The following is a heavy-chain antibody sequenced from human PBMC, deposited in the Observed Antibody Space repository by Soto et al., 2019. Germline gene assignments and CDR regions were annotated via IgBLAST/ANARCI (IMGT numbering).Heavy chain of an antibody. CDR3: LGQGPAFDY. CDR2: IYYSGST. CDR1: GASISSYY. J-gene: IGHJ4*02. Sequence: SETLSLTCTVSGASISSYYWSWIRQPPGKGLEWIGYIYYSGSTNYNPSLKSRVTISVDTSKNQFSLKLSSVTAADTAVYYCLGQGPAFDYWGQGTLVTVSS. V-gene: IGHV4-59*01.